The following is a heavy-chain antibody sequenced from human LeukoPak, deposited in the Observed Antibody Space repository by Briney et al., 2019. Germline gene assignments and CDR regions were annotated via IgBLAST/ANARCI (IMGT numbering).Heavy chain of an antibody. CDR1: GDTPPELS. Sequence: GASVKVSCKVSGDTPPELSTHWVRQAPGKGLEWMGGLDPESGEIIYAQKFQGRVTMTEDTSTDTAYMELRSLRSEDTAVYYCATGGQWDLLVYWGQGTLVTVSS. J-gene: IGHJ4*02. V-gene: IGHV1-24*01. D-gene: IGHD1-26*01. CDR3: ATGGQWDLLVY. CDR2: LDPESGEI.